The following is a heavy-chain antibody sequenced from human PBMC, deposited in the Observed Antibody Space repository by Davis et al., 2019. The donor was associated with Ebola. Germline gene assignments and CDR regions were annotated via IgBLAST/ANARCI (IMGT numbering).Heavy chain of an antibody. J-gene: IGHJ5*02. CDR2: IYSGGST. Sequence: GGSLRLSCAASGFTFSNAWMSWVRQAPGKGLEWVSVIYSGGSTYYADSVKGRFTISRDNSKNTLYLQMNSLRAEDTAVYYCARFTVLRWFDPWGQGTLVTVSS. D-gene: IGHD4-17*01. V-gene: IGHV3-53*01. CDR1: GFTFSNAW. CDR3: ARFTVLRWFDP.